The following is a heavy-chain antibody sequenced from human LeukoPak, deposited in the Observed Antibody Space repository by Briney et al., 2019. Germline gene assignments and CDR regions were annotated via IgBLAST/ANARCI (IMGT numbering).Heavy chain of an antibody. CDR3: ARGMGNYGDYVGAFDI. Sequence: PSETLSLTFAVYGGSFSGCYWSWIRQPPGKGLEWIGEINHSGSTNYNPSLKSRVTISVDTSKNQFSLKLSSVTAADTAVYYCARGMGNYGDYVGAFDIWGQGTMVTVSS. CDR2: INHSGST. CDR1: GGSFSGCY. J-gene: IGHJ3*02. D-gene: IGHD4-17*01. V-gene: IGHV4-34*01.